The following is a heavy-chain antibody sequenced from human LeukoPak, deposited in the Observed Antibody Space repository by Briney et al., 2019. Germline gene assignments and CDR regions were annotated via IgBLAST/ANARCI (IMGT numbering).Heavy chain of an antibody. Sequence: ASVKVSCKASGYTFTGYYMHWVRQAPGQGLEWMGWINPNSGGTIYAQKFQGRVTMTRDTSISTAYMELSRLRSDDTAVYYCARLTPSLRYFDWLLPYFDYWGQGTLVTVSS. D-gene: IGHD3-9*01. V-gene: IGHV1-2*02. CDR3: ARLTPSLRYFDWLLPYFDY. CDR2: INPNSGGT. CDR1: GYTFTGYY. J-gene: IGHJ4*02.